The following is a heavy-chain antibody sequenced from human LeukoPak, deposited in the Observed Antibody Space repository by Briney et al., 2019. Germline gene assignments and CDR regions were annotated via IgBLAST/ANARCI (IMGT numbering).Heavy chain of an antibody. CDR3: AKDRGYNSNSGFDY. Sequence: GGSLRLSCAASGFTLSSYAMSWVRQAPGKGLEWVSTISGSGGSTYYADSVKGRFTISRDDSKNTLYLQMNSLRAEDTAVYHCAKDRGYNSNSGFDYWGQGTLVTVSS. CDR1: GFTLSSYA. V-gene: IGHV3-23*01. CDR2: ISGSGGST. J-gene: IGHJ4*02. D-gene: IGHD5-24*01.